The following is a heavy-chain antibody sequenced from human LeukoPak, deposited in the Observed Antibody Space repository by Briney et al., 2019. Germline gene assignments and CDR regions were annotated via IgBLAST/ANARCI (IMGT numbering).Heavy chain of an antibody. CDR1: GYTFTSYG. CDR2: ISAYNGNT. CDR3: ARSRYGIAAAGTDY. J-gene: IGHJ4*02. D-gene: IGHD6-13*01. Sequence: ASVKVSCKASGYTFTSYGISWVRQAPGQGLEWMGWISAYNGNTNYAQKLQGRVTMTTDTSTSTAYMELRSLRSDDTAVYYCARSRYGIAAAGTDYWGQGTLVTVSS. V-gene: IGHV1-18*01.